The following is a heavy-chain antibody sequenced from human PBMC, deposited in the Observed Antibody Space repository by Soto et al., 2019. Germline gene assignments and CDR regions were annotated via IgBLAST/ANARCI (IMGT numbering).Heavy chain of an antibody. Sequence: PSETLSLTCAVYGGSFSGYYWSWIRQPPGKGLEWIGEINHSGSTNYNPSLKSRVTISVDTSKNQFSLKLSSVTAADTAVYYCATQLYCGGDCYPADVWGQGTTVTVSS. J-gene: IGHJ6*02. CDR1: GGSFSGYY. CDR3: ATQLYCGGDCYPADV. D-gene: IGHD2-21*02. CDR2: INHSGST. V-gene: IGHV4-34*01.